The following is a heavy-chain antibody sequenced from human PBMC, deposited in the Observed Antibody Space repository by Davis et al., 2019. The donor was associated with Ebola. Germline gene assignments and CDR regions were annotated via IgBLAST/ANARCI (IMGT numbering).Heavy chain of an antibody. CDR3: ARDYYGSGSYYRGGSDYYYYGMDV. CDR2: IYYSGST. J-gene: IGHJ6*02. Sequence: SETLSLTCTVSGGSISSGDYYWSWIRQPPGKGLEWIGYIYYSGSTYYNPSLKSRVTISVDTSKNQFSLKLSSVTAADTAVYYCARDYYGSGSYYRGGSDYYYYGMDVWGQGTTVTVSS. D-gene: IGHD3-10*01. CDR1: GGSISSGDYY. V-gene: IGHV4-30-4*08.